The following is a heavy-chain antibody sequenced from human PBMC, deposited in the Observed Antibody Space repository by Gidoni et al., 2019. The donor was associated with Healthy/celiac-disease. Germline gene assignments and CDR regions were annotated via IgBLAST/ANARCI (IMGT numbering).Heavy chain of an antibody. Sequence: QVQLVESGGGLVKPGGSLRLSCAASGFTFSYYYMTWIRQAPGKGREWVSDISSSGSTIYYADSVKGRFTISRDNAKNSLYLQMNSLRAEDTAVYYCARDKRGGYDYIWGSYSYAFDIWGQGTMVTVSS. CDR1: GFTFSYYY. D-gene: IGHD3-16*01. J-gene: IGHJ3*02. CDR2: ISSSGSTI. CDR3: ARDKRGGYDYIWGSYSYAFDI. V-gene: IGHV3-11*01.